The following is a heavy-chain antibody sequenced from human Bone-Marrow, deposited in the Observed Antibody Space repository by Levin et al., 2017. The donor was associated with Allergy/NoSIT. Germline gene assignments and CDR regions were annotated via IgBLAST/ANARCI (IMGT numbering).Heavy chain of an antibody. CDR2: IKRTGDGGTT. Sequence: GESLKISCAASGLNFNVAWMSWVRQAPGKGLEWVGRIKRTGDGGTTDYAAPVKGRFTISRDDTKNTLYLHLNSLKTEDTALYYCSTLSYYDDIIGYSQYDGMDVWGQGTAVTVSS. CDR3: STLSYYDDIIGYSQYDGMDV. D-gene: IGHD3-22*01. CDR1: GLNFNVAW. J-gene: IGHJ6*02. V-gene: IGHV3-15*01.